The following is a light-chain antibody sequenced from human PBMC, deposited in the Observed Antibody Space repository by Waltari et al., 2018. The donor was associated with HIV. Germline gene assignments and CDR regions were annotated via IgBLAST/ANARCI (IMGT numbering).Light chain of an antibody. CDR1: QSVSNN. J-gene: IGKJ5*01. CDR3: QQSNNWPQVIT. V-gene: IGKV3-11*01. Sequence: ETVLTQSPVTLSLSPGETATVSCRASQSVSNNLAWYQQKPGQAPRLLIYDSFKRATGIPDRFSGGGSGTDFTLTISSLEPEDFAVYYCQQSNNWPQVITVGQGTRLEIK. CDR2: DSF.